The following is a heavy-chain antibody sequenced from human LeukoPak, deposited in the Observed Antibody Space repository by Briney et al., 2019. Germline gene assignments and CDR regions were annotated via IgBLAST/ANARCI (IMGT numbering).Heavy chain of an antibody. J-gene: IGHJ4*02. V-gene: IGHV3-11*01. CDR3: ARERAIASRRPYCFDY. CDR2: ISSSGSTI. CDR1: GFTFSDYY. Sequence: PGGSLRLSCAASGFTFSDYYMSWIRQAPGKGLEWISYISSSGSTIYYADSLKGRFTISRDNARNSLYLQMNSLRAEDTAVYYCARERAIASRRPYCFDYWGQGTLVTVSS. D-gene: IGHD6-6*01.